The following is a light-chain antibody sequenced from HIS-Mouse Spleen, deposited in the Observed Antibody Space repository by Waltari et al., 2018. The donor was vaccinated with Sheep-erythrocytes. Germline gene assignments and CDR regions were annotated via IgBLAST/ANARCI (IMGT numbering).Light chain of an antibody. Sequence: QSALTQPRSVSGSPGQSATISCPGTSRDVGGHNSVSWYQQHPGKAPKLMIYEVSKRPSGVPDRFSGSKSGNTASLTISGLQAEDEADYYCCSYAGSYNHVFATGTKVTVL. J-gene: IGLJ1*01. CDR1: SRDVGGHNS. V-gene: IGLV2-11*01. CDR2: EVS. CDR3: CSYAGSYNHV.